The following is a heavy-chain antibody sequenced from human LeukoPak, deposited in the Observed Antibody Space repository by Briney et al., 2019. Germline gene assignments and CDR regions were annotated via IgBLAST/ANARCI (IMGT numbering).Heavy chain of an antibody. CDR1: GFTFSSYS. CDR2: ISSSSSPI. D-gene: IGHD3-3*01. CDR3: ARDTGSITIFGVVNNWFDP. V-gene: IGHV3-48*01. Sequence: GGSLRLSCAASGFTFSSYSMNWVRQPPGEGVEGVSYISSSSSPIYYADSVKGRFTISRDNDKNSLYVKMNSLRAEDTAVDYCARDTGSITIFGVVNNWFDPWGQGTLVTVSS. J-gene: IGHJ5*02.